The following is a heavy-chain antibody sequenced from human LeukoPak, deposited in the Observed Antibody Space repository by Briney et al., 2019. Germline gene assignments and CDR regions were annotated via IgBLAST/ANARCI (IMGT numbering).Heavy chain of an antibody. Sequence: GGSLRLSCAASGFTFSSYEMNWVRQAPGKGLEWVSAISGSGGSTYYADSVKGRFTISRDNSKNTLYLQMNSLRAEDTAVYYCAKRSDYGSGSYWYYYGMDVWGQGTTVTVSS. V-gene: IGHV3-23*01. CDR1: GFTFSSYE. J-gene: IGHJ6*02. D-gene: IGHD3-10*01. CDR2: ISGSGGST. CDR3: AKRSDYGSGSYWYYYGMDV.